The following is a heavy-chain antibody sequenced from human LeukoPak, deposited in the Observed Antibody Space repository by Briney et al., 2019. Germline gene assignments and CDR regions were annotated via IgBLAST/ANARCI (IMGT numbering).Heavy chain of an antibody. V-gene: IGHV4-59*01. Sequence: SETLSLTCTVSGGSITTYYWSWIRQPPGKALEWIGYIYYSGSTNYNPSLKSRVTISIDTSKNQFSLKLSSVTAADTAVYYCARGRIKYYYGSGSYFPYYYYYMDVWGKGTTVTVSS. CDR3: ARGRIKYYYGSGSYFPYYYYYMDV. CDR1: GGSITTYY. D-gene: IGHD3-10*01. CDR2: IYYSGST. J-gene: IGHJ6*03.